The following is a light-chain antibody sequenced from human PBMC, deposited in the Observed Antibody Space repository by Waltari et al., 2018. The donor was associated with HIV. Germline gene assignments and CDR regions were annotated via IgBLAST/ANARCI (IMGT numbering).Light chain of an antibody. CDR1: NADVGAYNY. J-gene: IGLJ3*02. CDR3: CSCAGSPWM. CDR2: DVT. Sequence: QSVLTQPRSLSGSPRQSVTISCTGTNADVGAYNYVSWYQQHPGKAPKLIIYDVTKRPSGVPDRFSGSKSGNTASLTISGLQAEDEADYYCCSCAGSPWMFGGGTRLTVL. V-gene: IGLV2-11*01.